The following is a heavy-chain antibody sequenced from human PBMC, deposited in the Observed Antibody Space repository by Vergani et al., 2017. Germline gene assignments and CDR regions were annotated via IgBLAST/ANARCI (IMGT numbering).Heavy chain of an antibody. CDR3: ARVSDYVWGSYRYTGLLDY. J-gene: IGHJ4*02. V-gene: IGHV3-48*04. CDR1: GFTFSSYS. D-gene: IGHD3-16*02. Sequence: EVQLVESGGGLVQPGRSLRLSCAASGFTFSSYSMNWVRQAPGKGLEWVSYISSSGSTIYYADSVKGRFTISRDNAKNSLYLQMNSLRAEDTAVYYCARVSDYVWGSYRYTGLLDYWGQGTLVTVSS. CDR2: ISSSGSTI.